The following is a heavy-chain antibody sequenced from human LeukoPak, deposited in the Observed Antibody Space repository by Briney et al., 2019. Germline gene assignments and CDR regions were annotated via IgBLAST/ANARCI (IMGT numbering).Heavy chain of an antibody. V-gene: IGHV3-30*07. Sequence: PGRSLRLSCAASGFNFSSYAMHWVRQAPGKGLEWVAVISYDGSNKYYADSVKGRFTISRDNSKNTLYLQMNSLRAEDTAVYYCARDVIIAAAGQNYCYYMDVWGKGTTVTVSS. J-gene: IGHJ6*03. CDR3: ARDVIIAAAGQNYCYYMDV. CDR1: GFNFSSYA. CDR2: ISYDGSNK. D-gene: IGHD6-13*01.